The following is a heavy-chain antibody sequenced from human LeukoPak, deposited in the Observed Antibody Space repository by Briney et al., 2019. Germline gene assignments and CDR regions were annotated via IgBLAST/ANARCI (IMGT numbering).Heavy chain of an antibody. D-gene: IGHD4-17*01. CDR2: IYTSGST. CDR1: GGSISSYY. CDR3: ARVAVYRDYGYYFDY. Sequence: SETLSLTCTVSGGSISSYYWSWIRQPAGKGLECIGRIYTSGSTNYNPSLKSRVTMSVDTSKNQFSLKLSSVTAADTAVYYCARVAVYRDYGYYFDYWGRAPWSPSPQ. V-gene: IGHV4-4*07. J-gene: IGHJ4*02.